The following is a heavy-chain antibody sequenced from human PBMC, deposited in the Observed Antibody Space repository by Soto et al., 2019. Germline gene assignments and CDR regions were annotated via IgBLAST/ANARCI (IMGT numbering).Heavy chain of an antibody. CDR1: GFTFSSYE. V-gene: IGHV3-48*03. CDR2: VSSSGDTM. CDR3: ARSGAVAGNDY. Sequence: EVQLVESGGGLVQPGGSLRLSCAASGFTFSSYEMNWVRQAPGQGLEWISYVSSSGDTMYYADSVKGRFTISRDNAKNSLYLQMNSLRAEDTAVYYCARSGAVAGNDYWGQGALVTVSS. D-gene: IGHD6-19*01. J-gene: IGHJ4*02.